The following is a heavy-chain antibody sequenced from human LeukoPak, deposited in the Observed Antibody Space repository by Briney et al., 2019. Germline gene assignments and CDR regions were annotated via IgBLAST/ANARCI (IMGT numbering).Heavy chain of an antibody. J-gene: IGHJ5*02. Sequence: SETLSLTCTVSGGSISSSSYYWGWIRQPPGKGLEWIGSIYYSGSTYYNPSLKSRVTISVDTSKNQFSLKLSSVTAADTAVYYCARHKSPNYYDSSGYLEDWFDPWGQGTLVTVPS. D-gene: IGHD3-22*01. CDR2: IYYSGST. CDR1: GGSISSSSYY. CDR3: ARHKSPNYYDSSGYLEDWFDP. V-gene: IGHV4-39*01.